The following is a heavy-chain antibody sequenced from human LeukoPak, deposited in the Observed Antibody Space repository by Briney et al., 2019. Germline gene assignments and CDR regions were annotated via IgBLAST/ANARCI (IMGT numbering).Heavy chain of an antibody. D-gene: IGHD6-13*01. V-gene: IGHV3-30*04. CDR1: GLTFSNYA. CDR3: ARQNMAAAVTWDY. Sequence: GGSLRLSRAASGLTFSNYAMHSVRQAPGKGLEWVAVISIDGSNKYYADSVKGRFTISRDNSKDTLYRQMNSLRAEDTAVYNCARQNMAAAVTWDYWGQGTLVTVSS. CDR2: ISIDGSNK. J-gene: IGHJ4*02.